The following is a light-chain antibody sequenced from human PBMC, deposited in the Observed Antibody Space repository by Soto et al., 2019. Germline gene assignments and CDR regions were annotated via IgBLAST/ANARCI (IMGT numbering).Light chain of an antibody. CDR2: GAS. CDR3: QQHNNWPPWT. V-gene: IGKV3-15*01. Sequence: EIVMTQSPATLSVSPGERATLSCRASQRVSSNLAWYQQKPGQAPRLLMYGASTRATGIPDRFSGSVSGTEFTLTLSSLQSEDFAVYYCQQHNNWPPWTFGQGTKVEIK. CDR1: QRVSSN. J-gene: IGKJ1*01.